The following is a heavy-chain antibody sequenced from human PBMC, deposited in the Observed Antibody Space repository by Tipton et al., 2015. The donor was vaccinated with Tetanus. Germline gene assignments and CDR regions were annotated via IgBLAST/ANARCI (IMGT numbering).Heavy chain of an antibody. CDR1: GFTVSNTY. CDR3: ARAPRYCGGDCYHFDY. J-gene: IGHJ4*02. Sequence: GSLRLSCAASGFTVSNTYMTWVRQAPGKGLEWVSVLYSGGGPNYADSVKGRFTISRDNSKNTLYLQMNSLRVEDTAIYYCARAPRYCGGDCYHFDYWGQGTLVTVSS. V-gene: IGHV3-53*01. CDR2: LYSGGGP. D-gene: IGHD2-21*02.